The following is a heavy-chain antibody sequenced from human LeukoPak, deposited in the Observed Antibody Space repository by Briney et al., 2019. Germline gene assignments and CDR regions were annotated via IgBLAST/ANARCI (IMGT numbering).Heavy chain of an antibody. D-gene: IGHD4-23*01. Sequence: SETLSLTCTVSGGSISSGGYYWSWIRQHPGKGLEWIGYISYSGSTYYNPSLKSRVIISIDTSKNQFSLKLSSVTAADTAVYYCARETYTVITRAWLDPWGQGTLVTVS. CDR2: ISYSGST. V-gene: IGHV4-31*03. CDR1: GGSISSGGYY. CDR3: ARETYTVITRAWLDP. J-gene: IGHJ5*02.